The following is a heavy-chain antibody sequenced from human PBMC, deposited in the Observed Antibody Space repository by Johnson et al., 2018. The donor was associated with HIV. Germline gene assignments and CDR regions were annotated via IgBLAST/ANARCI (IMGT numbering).Heavy chain of an antibody. CDR1: GFTVSSNY. Sequence: EQLVESGGGLVQPGGSLRLSCAASGFTVSSNYMSWVRQAPGKGLEWVSVIYSGGRAYYADSVKGRFIISRDNSKNTLYLQMNSLRAEDTAVYYCAREADPTNAFDIWGQGTMVTVSS. CDR2: IYSGGRA. V-gene: IGHV3-66*01. D-gene: IGHD5-24*01. CDR3: AREADPTNAFDI. J-gene: IGHJ3*02.